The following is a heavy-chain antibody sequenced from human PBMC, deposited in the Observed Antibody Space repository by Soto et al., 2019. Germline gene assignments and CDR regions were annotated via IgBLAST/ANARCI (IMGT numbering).Heavy chain of an antibody. CDR3: ARGRFLSYCSSTSCQGAFDI. Sequence: ASVKVSCKASGYTFTSYAMHWVRQAPGQRLEWMGWINAGNGNTKYSQKLQGRVTITRDTSASTAYMELSSLRSEDTAVYYCARGRFLSYCSSTSCQGAFDIWGQGTMVTVSS. D-gene: IGHD2-2*01. CDR2: INAGNGNT. V-gene: IGHV1-3*01. CDR1: GYTFTSYA. J-gene: IGHJ3*02.